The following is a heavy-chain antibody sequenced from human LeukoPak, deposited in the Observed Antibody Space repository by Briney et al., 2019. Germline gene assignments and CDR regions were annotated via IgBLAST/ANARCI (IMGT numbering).Heavy chain of an antibody. Sequence: SETLSLTCTVSGGSISTYYWSWIRQPPGKDLEWIGYILYSGSTNYNPSLKSRVTISVDKSKNQFSLKLSSVTAADTAVYYCARDQNSSSWYYYYYYGMDVWGQGTTVTVSS. V-gene: IGHV4-59*12. CDR2: ILYSGST. CDR1: GGSISTYY. J-gene: IGHJ6*02. D-gene: IGHD6-13*01. CDR3: ARDQNSSSWYYYYYYGMDV.